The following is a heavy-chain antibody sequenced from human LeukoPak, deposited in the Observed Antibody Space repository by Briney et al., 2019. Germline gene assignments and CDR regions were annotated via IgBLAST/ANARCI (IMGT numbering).Heavy chain of an antibody. CDR2: ISSSGSTI. CDR1: GFTFSDHY. J-gene: IGHJ4*02. Sequence: PGGSLRLSCAASGFTFSDHYMSWIRQAPGKGLEWVSYISSSGSTIYYADSVKGRFTISRDNAKNSLYLQMNSLRAEDTAVYYCASSPRDGYNYIDYWGQGTLVTVSS. D-gene: IGHD5-24*01. CDR3: ASSPRDGYNYIDY. V-gene: IGHV3-11*01.